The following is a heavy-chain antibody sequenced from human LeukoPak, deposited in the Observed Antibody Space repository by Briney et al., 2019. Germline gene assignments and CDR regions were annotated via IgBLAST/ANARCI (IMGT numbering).Heavy chain of an antibody. V-gene: IGHV3-9*01. CDR3: AKGKYYYDSSGYLWFDP. J-gene: IGHJ5*02. D-gene: IGHD3-22*01. Sequence: GGSLRLSCAASGFTFDDYAMHWVRQAPGKGREWVTGISWNSGSIGYADSVKGRFTISRDNAKNSLYLQMNSLRAEDTGLYYCAKGKYYYDSSGYLWFDPWGQGTLVTVSS. CDR2: ISWNSGSI. CDR1: GFTFDDYA.